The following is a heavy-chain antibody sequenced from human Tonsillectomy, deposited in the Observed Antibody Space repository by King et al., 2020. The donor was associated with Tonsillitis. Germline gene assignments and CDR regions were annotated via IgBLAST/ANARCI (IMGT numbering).Heavy chain of an antibody. CDR3: AKEYSGGWSLDY. J-gene: IGHJ4*02. Sequence: VQLVESGGGLVQPGGSLRLSCAASGFTFSYYAMTWVRQAPGKGLEWVSGIGGSGRSTYYADSVKGRFTISRDNSKNTLYLQMNRVTAEDTAVYYCAKEYSGGWSLDYWGQGTLVTVSS. V-gene: IGHV3-23*04. CDR2: IGGSGRST. CDR1: GFTFSYYA. D-gene: IGHD6-19*01.